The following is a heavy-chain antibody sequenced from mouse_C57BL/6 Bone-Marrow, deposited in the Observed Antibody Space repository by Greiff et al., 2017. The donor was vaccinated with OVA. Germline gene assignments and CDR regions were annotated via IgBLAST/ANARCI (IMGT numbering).Heavy chain of an antibody. J-gene: IGHJ1*03. V-gene: IGHV10-1*01. CDR2: IRSKSNNYAT. Sequence: EVQLVESGGGLVQPKGSLKLSCAASGFSFNTYAMNWVRQAPGKGLEWVARIRSKSNNYATYYADSVKDRFTISRDDSESMLYLQMNNLKTEDTAMYYCVTSANWDWYFDVWGTGTTVTVSS. D-gene: IGHD4-1*01. CDR3: VTSANWDWYFDV. CDR1: GFSFNTYA.